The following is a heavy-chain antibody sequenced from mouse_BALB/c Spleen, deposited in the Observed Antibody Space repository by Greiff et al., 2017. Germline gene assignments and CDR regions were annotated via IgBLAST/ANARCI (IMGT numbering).Heavy chain of an antibody. CDR2: FSSGGGST. CDR3: ARHSNYLYYYAMDY. D-gene: IGHD2-5*01. J-gene: IGHJ4*01. CDR1: GFAFSSYD. V-gene: IGHV5-12-1*01. Sequence: EVKLMESGGGLVKPGGSLKLSCAASGFAFSSYDMSWVRQTPEKRLEWVAYFSSGGGSTYYPDTVKGRFTISRDNAKNTLYLQMSSLKSEDTAMYYCARHSNYLYYYAMDYWGQGTSVTVAS.